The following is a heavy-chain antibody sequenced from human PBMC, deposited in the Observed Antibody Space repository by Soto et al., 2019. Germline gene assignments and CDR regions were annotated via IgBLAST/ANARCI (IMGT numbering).Heavy chain of an antibody. D-gene: IGHD2-2*01. V-gene: IGHV1-8*01. CDR3: ARTNAVVPAALRYYYYYGMDV. Sequence: ASVKVSCKASGYTFTSYDINWVRQATGQGLEWMGWMNPNSGNTGYAQKFQGRVTMTRNTSISTAYMELSSLRSEDTAVYYCARTNAVVPAALRYYYYYGMDVWGQGTTVTVSS. CDR1: GYTFTSYD. J-gene: IGHJ6*02. CDR2: MNPNSGNT.